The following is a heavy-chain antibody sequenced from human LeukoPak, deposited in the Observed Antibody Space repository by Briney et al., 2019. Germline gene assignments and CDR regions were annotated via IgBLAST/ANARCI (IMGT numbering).Heavy chain of an antibody. V-gene: IGHV3-48*04. CDR2: ISSSSSTI. Sequence: PGGSLRLSCAASGFTFSSYSMNWVRQAPGKGLEWVSYISSSSSTIYYADSVKGRFTISRDNAKNSLYLQMNSLRAEDTAVYYCARPVGSYYFDYWGQGTLVTVSS. J-gene: IGHJ4*02. CDR1: GFTFSSYS. CDR3: ARPVGSYYFDY. D-gene: IGHD3-10*01.